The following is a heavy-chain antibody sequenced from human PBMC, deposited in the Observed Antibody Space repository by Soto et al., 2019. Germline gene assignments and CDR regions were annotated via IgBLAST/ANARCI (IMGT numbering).Heavy chain of an antibody. Sequence: GGSLRLSCAASGFTFSSYGMHWVRQAPGKGLEWVAVIWYDGSNKYYADSVKGRFTISRDNAKNTLYLQMNSLRAEDTAVYYCARARRIAARPPLIYYYYYMDVWGKGTTVTVSS. J-gene: IGHJ6*03. CDR1: GFTFSSYG. CDR2: IWYDGSNK. D-gene: IGHD6-6*01. CDR3: ARARRIAARPPLIYYYYYMDV. V-gene: IGHV3-33*01.